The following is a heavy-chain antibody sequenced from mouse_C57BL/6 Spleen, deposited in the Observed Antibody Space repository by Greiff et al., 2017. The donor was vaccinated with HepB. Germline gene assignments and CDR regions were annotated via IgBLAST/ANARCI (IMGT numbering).Heavy chain of an antibody. D-gene: IGHD1-1*01. Sequence: EVQGVESGGGLVKPGGSLKLSCAASGFTFSSYTMSWVRQTPEKRLEWVATISGGGGNTYYPDSVKGRFTISRDNAKNTLYLQMSSLRSEDTALYYCARLFITTVVFDYWGQGTTLTVSS. V-gene: IGHV5-9*01. CDR1: GFTFSSYT. J-gene: IGHJ2*01. CDR3: ARLFITTVVFDY. CDR2: ISGGGGNT.